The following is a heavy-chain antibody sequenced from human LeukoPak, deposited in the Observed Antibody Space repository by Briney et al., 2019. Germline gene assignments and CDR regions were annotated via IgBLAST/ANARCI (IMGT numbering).Heavy chain of an antibody. J-gene: IGHJ3*02. CDR3: ARSGYSYAMGAFDI. V-gene: IGHV4-59*01. Sequence: SETLSLTCTVSGGSISSYYWSWIRQPPGKGLEWIGYIYYSGGTNYDPSLKSRVTISVDTSKNQFSLKLSSVTAADTAVYYCARSGYSYAMGAFDIWGQGTMVTVSS. CDR2: IYYSGGT. D-gene: IGHD5-18*01. CDR1: GGSISSYY.